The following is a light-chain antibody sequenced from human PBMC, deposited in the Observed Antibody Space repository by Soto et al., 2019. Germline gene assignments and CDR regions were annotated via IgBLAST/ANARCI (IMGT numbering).Light chain of an antibody. Sequence: QSALTQPASVSGSPGQSITISCTGTSSDVGGYNYVSWYQQHPDKAPKLMIYEVSNRPSGVSNRFSGSKSGNTASLTISGLQAEDEADYYCSSYTSSSTLPYVFGTGTQLTVL. CDR2: EVS. CDR3: SSYTSSSTLPYV. V-gene: IGLV2-14*01. J-gene: IGLJ1*01. CDR1: SSDVGGYNY.